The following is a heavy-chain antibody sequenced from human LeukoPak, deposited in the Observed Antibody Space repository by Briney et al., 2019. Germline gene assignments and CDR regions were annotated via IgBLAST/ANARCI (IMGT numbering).Heavy chain of an antibody. V-gene: IGHV3-53*04. CDR2: IYSGGDT. CDR1: GVNVSSDY. Sequence: RGSLRLSCAASGVNVSSDYMSWVRQAPGKGLQWVSLIYSGGDTYYADSVKGRFTIYRHNSKNTLFLQMNGLRTEDTAIYYCASRMTFGGPGTLVTVSS. CDR3: ASRMTF. J-gene: IGHJ4*02. D-gene: IGHD2/OR15-2a*01.